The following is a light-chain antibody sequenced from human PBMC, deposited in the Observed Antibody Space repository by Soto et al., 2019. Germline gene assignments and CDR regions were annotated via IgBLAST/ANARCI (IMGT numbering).Light chain of an antibody. V-gene: IGLV2-14*01. CDR1: SSDIGYYDY. Sequence: QSALTQPASVSGSPGQSITISCTGTSSDIGYYDYVSWYQQHPGKAPKLMISEVSSRLSGISSRFSGSKSGNTASLTLSGLQAEDEADYYCSSYTTSTTWVFGGGTKLTVL. CDR3: SSYTTSTTWV. J-gene: IGLJ3*02. CDR2: EVS.